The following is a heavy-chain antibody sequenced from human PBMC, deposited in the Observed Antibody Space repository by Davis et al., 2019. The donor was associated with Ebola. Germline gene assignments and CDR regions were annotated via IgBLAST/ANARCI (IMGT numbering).Heavy chain of an antibody. V-gene: IGHV4-4*07. CDR3: ARDLVGATWYYYYGMDV. Sequence: SETLSLTCAVYGGSFSGYYWSWIRQPAGKGLEWIGRIYTSGSTNYNPSLKSRVTMSVDTSKNQFSLKLNSVTAADTAVYYCARDLVGATWYYYYGMDVWGQGTTVTVSS. CDR1: GGSFSGYY. J-gene: IGHJ6*02. CDR2: IYTSGST. D-gene: IGHD1-26*01.